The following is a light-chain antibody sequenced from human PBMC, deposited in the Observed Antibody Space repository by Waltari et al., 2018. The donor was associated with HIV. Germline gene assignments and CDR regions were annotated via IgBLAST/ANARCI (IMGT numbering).Light chain of an antibody. V-gene: IGLV3-19*01. CDR2: GKN. Sequence: SSELTQDPAVSVALGQTVRLTCQGDSLRTYYANWYRQKPGQATGLVFYGKNNRPSGISDRLSGSSSGNTASLTITGAQAEDEGDYYCNSRDSSGHFQLFGGGTTLTVL. J-gene: IGLJ3*02. CDR3: NSRDSSGHFQL. CDR1: SLRTYY.